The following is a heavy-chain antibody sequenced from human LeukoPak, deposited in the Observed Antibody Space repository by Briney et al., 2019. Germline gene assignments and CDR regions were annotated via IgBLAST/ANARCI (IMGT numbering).Heavy chain of an antibody. CDR3: ARGEGDYLNWFDP. CDR2: IYYSGST. Sequence: SETLSLTCTVSGGSISSGGYYWSWIRQHPGKGLEWIGYIYYSGSTYYNPSLKSRVTISVDTSKNQFSLKLTSVTAADTAVYYCARGEGDYLNWFDPWGQGTRVTVSS. CDR1: GGSISSGGYY. J-gene: IGHJ5*02. D-gene: IGHD2-21*01. V-gene: IGHV4-31*03.